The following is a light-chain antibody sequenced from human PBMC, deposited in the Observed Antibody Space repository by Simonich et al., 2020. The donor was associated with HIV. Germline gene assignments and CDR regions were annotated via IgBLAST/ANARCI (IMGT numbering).Light chain of an antibody. CDR2: DAS. CDR3: QQYNNRPPT. V-gene: IGKV3-15*01. CDR1: QSVASN. Sequence: EILMTQSPATLSVSPGERATLSCRTSQSVASNLAWYQQKPGQAPRLLIYDASTRATGIPAKFSGSWSGTGFTLTISNMQPADIAVYFCQQYNNRPPTFGQGTKVEIK. J-gene: IGKJ1*01.